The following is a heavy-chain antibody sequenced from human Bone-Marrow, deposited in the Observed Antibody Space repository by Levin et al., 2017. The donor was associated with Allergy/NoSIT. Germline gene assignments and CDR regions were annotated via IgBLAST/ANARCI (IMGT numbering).Heavy chain of an antibody. Sequence: RASETLSLTCTVSGGSISDYFWTWIRQPPGRGLEWIGYIFYTGSTTYSPSLKSRVTISIDTSNSQFSLKLRAMTAADTAVYYCVRSWRTKESYGFDYWGQGALVTVSS. CDR1: GGSISDYF. CDR3: VRSWRTKESYGFDY. V-gene: IGHV4-59*08. J-gene: IGHJ4*02. CDR2: IFYTGST. D-gene: IGHD3-16*01.